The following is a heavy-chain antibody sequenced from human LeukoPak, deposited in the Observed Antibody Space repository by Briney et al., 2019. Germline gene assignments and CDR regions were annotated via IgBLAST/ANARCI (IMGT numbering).Heavy chain of an antibody. D-gene: IGHD3-16*01. CDR1: GFTFSSYA. CDR3: ARDRALYDYVWGSYFI. V-gene: IGHV3-23*01. CDR2: ISGSGGST. Sequence: GGSLRLSCAASGFTFSSYAMSWVRQAPGKGLEWVSAISGSGGSTYYADSVKGRFTISRDNSKNTLYLQMNSLRAEDTAVYYCARDRALYDYVWGSYFIWGQGTLVTVSS. J-gene: IGHJ4*02.